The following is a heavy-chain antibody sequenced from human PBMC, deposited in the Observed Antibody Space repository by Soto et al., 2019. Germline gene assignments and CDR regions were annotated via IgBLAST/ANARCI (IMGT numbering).Heavy chain of an antibody. Sequence: QVQLVQSGTEVKRPGDSVKVSCKASGYTFTGYYVHWVRQAPGQGLEWMGWINPNSGDTYLAQRFQGRVTMNRDNSIGTAYMELRGLTSDDTAEYYCAKGGAIVAAGTRVYLYNAMDVWGQGTTVTVSS. CDR3: AKGGAIVAAGTRVYLYNAMDV. J-gene: IGHJ6*02. D-gene: IGHD6-13*01. V-gene: IGHV1-2*02. CDR1: GYTFTGYY. CDR2: INPNSGDT.